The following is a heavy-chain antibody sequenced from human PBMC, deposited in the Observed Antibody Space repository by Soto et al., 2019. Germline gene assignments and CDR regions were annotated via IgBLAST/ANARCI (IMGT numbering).Heavy chain of an antibody. D-gene: IGHD6-6*01. V-gene: IGHV1-8*01. Sequence: GASVKVSCKASGYTFTSYDINWVRQATGQGLEWMGWMNPNSGNTGYAQKFQGRVTMTRNTSISTAYMELSSLRSEDTAVYYCARGSRKLARHYYHYYMDVWGKGTTVTVSS. CDR3: ARGSRKLARHYYHYYMDV. CDR2: MNPNSGNT. J-gene: IGHJ6*03. CDR1: GYTFTSYD.